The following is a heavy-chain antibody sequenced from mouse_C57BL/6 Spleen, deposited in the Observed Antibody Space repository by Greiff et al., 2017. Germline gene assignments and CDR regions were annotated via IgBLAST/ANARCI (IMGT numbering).Heavy chain of an antibody. D-gene: IGHD2-3*01. Sequence: VQLQQSGAELVRPGSSVKLSCKASGYTFTSYWMHWVKQRPIQGLEWIGNIDPSDSETHYNQKFKDKATLTVDKSSSPAYMQLSSRTSEDSAVYYCARSRLLRAMDYWGQGTSVTVSS. J-gene: IGHJ4*01. CDR2: IDPSDSET. V-gene: IGHV1-52*01. CDR3: ARSRLLRAMDY. CDR1: GYTFTSYW.